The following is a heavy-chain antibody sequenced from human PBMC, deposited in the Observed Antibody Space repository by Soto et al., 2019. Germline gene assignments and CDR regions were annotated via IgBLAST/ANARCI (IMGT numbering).Heavy chain of an antibody. CDR3: ARHGLLGGLVNNNWFDP. V-gene: IGHV5-51*01. Sequence: GESLKISFKISGYNFINYWIGWVRQMPGKGLEWMGIIYPADSDTRYSPSFQGQVTISADKSISTAYLQWSSLKASDTAMYYCARHGLLGGLVNNNWFDPWGQGTLVTVSS. D-gene: IGHD1-26*01. CDR1: GYNFINYW. J-gene: IGHJ5*02. CDR2: IYPADSDT.